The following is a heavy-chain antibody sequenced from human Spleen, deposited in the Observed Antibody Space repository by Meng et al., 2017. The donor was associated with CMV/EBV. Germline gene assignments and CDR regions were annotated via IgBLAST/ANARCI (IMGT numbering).Heavy chain of an antibody. CDR3: ARAAQGSGWYIATISYFQH. D-gene: IGHD6-19*01. Sequence: LSLTCAASAFTFRDYGMHWVRQAPGKGLEWVAFSRNDGSNEYYEDSVKGRFTISRANSKNTLYLQMNSLRPEDTAVYYCARAAQGSGWYIATISYFQHWGQGTLVTVSS. V-gene: IGHV3-30*02. CDR1: AFTFRDYG. CDR2: SRNDGSNE. J-gene: IGHJ1*01.